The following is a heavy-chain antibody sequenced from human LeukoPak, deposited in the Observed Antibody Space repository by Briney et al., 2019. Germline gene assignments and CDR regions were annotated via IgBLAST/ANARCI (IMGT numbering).Heavy chain of an antibody. Sequence: PSETLSLTCTVSGGSISSYYWSWIRQPPGKGLEWIGYIYYIGSPNYNPSLKSRVTISIDTSKNQFSLKLSSVTAADTAIYYCASRRVVDTAMDYWGQGTLVTVSS. CDR1: GGSISSYY. J-gene: IGHJ4*02. CDR3: ASRRVVDTAMDY. V-gene: IGHV4-59*08. CDR2: IYYIGSP. D-gene: IGHD5-18*01.